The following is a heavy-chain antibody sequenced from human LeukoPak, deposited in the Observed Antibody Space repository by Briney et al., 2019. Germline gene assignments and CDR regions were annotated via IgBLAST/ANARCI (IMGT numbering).Heavy chain of an antibody. J-gene: IGHJ4*02. V-gene: IGHV3-30-3*01. D-gene: IGHD1-26*01. CDR2: ISYDGSNK. Sequence: PGGSLRLSCAVSGFTFSSYAMQWVRQAPGKGLDWVAVISYDGSNKYYADSVKGRFTISRDNSKNTLYLQMNSLRAEDTAVYYCAREDSGSYYGYWGQGTLVTVSS. CDR3: AREDSGSYYGY. CDR1: GFTFSSYA.